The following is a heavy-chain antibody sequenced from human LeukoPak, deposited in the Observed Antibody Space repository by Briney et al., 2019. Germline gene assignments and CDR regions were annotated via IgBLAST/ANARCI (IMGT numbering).Heavy chain of an antibody. V-gene: IGHV1-8*02. J-gene: IGHJ3*02. CDR2: MNPNSGNT. D-gene: IGHD5-18*01. CDR1: GYTFTSYG. CDR3: ARVATAMVLRDAFDI. Sequence: AASVKVSCKASGYTFTSYGISWVRQAPGQGLEWMGWMNPNSGNTGYAQKFQGRVTMTRNTSISTAYMELSSLRSEDTAVYYCARVATAMVLRDAFDIWGQGTMVTVSS.